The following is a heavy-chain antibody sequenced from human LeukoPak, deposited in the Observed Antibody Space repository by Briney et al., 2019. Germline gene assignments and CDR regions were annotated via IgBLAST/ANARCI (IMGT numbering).Heavy chain of an antibody. Sequence: PGGSLRLSCAASGFTVSSNYMSWVRQAPGKGLEWVSVIYSGGSTYYADSVKGRFTISRDNSKNTLYLQMNSLRAEDTAVYYCARDTYYYGSGSPFYYYYMDVWGKGTTVTISS. CDR1: GFTVSSNY. CDR2: IYSGGST. V-gene: IGHV3-66*01. D-gene: IGHD3-10*01. CDR3: ARDTYYYGSGSPFYYYYMDV. J-gene: IGHJ6*03.